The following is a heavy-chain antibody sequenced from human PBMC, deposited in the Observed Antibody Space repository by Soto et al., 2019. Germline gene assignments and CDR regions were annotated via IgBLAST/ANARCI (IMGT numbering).Heavy chain of an antibody. CDR3: VRPYYSSSWFPFDP. D-gene: IGHD6-13*01. J-gene: IGHJ5*02. CDR1: VFDFGDYY. CDR2: IDSGDGTT. V-gene: IGHV3-11*01. Sequence: PVGSLRLSCTCSVFDFGDYYMSCIRQSPGKGLEWVSYIDSGDGTTYYTDSVKGRFTISRDNAKKTVYLQMSSLRVEDTALYYCVRPYYSSSWFPFDPLGQGTVVIVS.